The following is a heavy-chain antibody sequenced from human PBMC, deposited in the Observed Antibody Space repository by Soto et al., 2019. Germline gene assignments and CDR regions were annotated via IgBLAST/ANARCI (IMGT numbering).Heavy chain of an antibody. J-gene: IGHJ6*02. CDR2: ISPYNGNT. Sequence: AASVKISCKASGYNFSTYGIFWVRQAPGQGLEWMGWISPYNGNTQSEHKFQGRLTLTTDTSTSTVYMELRSLRSDDTAVYYCARINHYYYTSGRLDVWGQGTTVTVSS. CDR3: ARINHYYYTSGRLDV. V-gene: IGHV1-18*04. CDR1: GYNFSTYG. D-gene: IGHD3-22*01.